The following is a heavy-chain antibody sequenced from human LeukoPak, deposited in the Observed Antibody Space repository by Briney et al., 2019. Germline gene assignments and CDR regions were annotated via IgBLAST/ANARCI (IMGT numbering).Heavy chain of an antibody. D-gene: IGHD3-10*01. V-gene: IGHV1-24*01. CDR3: ATDPHGSGSYYNEKGDY. CDR1: GDTLTELS. CDR2: FDPEDGET. Sequence: GASVKVSCKVSGDTLTELSMHWVRQAPGKGLEWMGGFDPEDGETIYAQKFQGRVTMTEDTSTDTAYMELSSLRSEDTAVYYCATDPHGSGSYYNEKGDYWGQGTLVTVSS. J-gene: IGHJ4*02.